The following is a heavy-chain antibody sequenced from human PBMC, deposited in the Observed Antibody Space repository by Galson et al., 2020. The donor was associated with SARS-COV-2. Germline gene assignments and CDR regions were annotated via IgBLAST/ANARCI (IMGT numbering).Heavy chain of an antibody. CDR3: TTENGYSGYDGFDY. J-gene: IGHJ4*02. Sequence: GESLKISCAASGFTFSNAWMSWVRRAPGKGLEWVGRIKSKTDGGTTDYAAPVKGRFTISRDDSKNTLYLQMNSLKTEDTAVYYCTTENGYSGYDGFDYWGQGTLVTVSS. V-gene: IGHV3-15*01. CDR1: GFTFSNAW. CDR2: IKSKTDGGTT. D-gene: IGHD5-12*01.